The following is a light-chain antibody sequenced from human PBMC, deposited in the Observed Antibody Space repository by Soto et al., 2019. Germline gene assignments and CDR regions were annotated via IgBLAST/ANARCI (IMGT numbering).Light chain of an antibody. V-gene: IGKV4-1*01. Sequence: DIVMTQSPDSLAVSLGERATISCKSSQTISYTSINKTYLAWDQQRPGQPPKLLIYWASIRGSGVPDRLSGSGFGTDFTLTISILQTEDVAVYYCQQYFSYPLTVGGGTKVEVK. CDR1: QTISYTSINKTY. CDR3: QQYFSYPLT. CDR2: WAS. J-gene: IGKJ4*02.